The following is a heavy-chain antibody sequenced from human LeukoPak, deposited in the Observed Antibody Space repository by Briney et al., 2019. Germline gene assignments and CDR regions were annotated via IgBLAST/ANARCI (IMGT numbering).Heavy chain of an antibody. CDR1: GGSLSGHS. J-gene: IGHJ5*02. V-gene: IGHV4-34*01. Sequence: SETLSLTCAVSGGSLSGHSWSWIRQPPGKGLEWIGEISHSGRTNYNPSLSGRLTMSIDTSRNQFSMKLTSVTAADTAVYYCARLCLEITMIVVVFMPPQAWFDPWGRGTLVTVSS. D-gene: IGHD3-22*01. CDR3: ARLCLEITMIVVVFMPPQAWFDP. CDR2: ISHSGRT.